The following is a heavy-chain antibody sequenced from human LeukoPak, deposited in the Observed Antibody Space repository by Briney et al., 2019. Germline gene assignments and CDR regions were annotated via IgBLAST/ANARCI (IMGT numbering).Heavy chain of an antibody. CDR3: AREMVPYYDSSGYYNAFDI. CDR1: GGTFISYA. J-gene: IGHJ3*02. CDR2: IIPIFGTA. V-gene: IGHV1-69*13. Sequence: ASVKVSCKASGGTFISYAISWVRQAPGQGLEWMGGIIPIFGTANYAQKFQGRVTITADESTSTAYMELSSLRSEDTAVYYCAREMVPYYDSSGYYNAFDIWGQGTMVTVSS. D-gene: IGHD3-22*01.